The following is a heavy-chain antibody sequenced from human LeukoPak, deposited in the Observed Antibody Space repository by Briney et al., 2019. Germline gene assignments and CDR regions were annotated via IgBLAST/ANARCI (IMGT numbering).Heavy chain of an antibody. D-gene: IGHD3-3*01. Sequence: GGSLRLSCAASGFTFSSYSMNWVRQAPGKGLEWVSSISSSSSYIYYADSVKGRFTISRDNAKNSLYLQMNSLRAEDTAVYYCARDQITIFGVVIIGWYFDLWGRGTLDTVSS. CDR1: GFTFSSYS. V-gene: IGHV3-21*01. CDR2: ISSSSSYI. CDR3: ARDQITIFGVVIIGWYFDL. J-gene: IGHJ2*01.